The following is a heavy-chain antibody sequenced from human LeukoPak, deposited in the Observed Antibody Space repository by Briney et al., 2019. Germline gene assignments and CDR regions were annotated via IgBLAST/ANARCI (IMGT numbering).Heavy chain of an antibody. J-gene: IGHJ4*02. CDR3: ARESFAARWD. CDR2: INHDGSEK. CDR1: GFTFSTYW. V-gene: IGHV3-7*01. Sequence: GGSLRLSCAASGFTFSTYWMTWVRQAPGKGLEWVANINHDGSEKYYVDSVRGRFTISRDNAKNSLYMQMNSLRAEDTAVYYCARESFAARWDWGQGTPVTVSS. D-gene: IGHD6-6*01.